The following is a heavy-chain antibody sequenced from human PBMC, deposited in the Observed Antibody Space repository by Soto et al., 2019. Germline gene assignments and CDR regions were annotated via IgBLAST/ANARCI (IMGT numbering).Heavy chain of an antibody. CDR2: LWNDGNTK. D-gene: IGHD3-22*01. Sequence: QVQLVESGGGVVQPGTSLRLSCAASGFTLSRNGMHWVRQAPGKGLEWVAILWNDGNTKYYADSVQGRFDISRDSSKNTLYLQMNSLRVEDTAVYYCARDYGDRGYGSWGQGTLVTVSS. CDR3: ARDYGDRGYGS. J-gene: IGHJ5*02. CDR1: GFTLSRNG. V-gene: IGHV3-33*01.